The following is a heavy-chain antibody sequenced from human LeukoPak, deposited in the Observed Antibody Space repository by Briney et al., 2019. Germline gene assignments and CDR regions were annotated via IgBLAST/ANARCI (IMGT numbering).Heavy chain of an antibody. D-gene: IGHD4-23*01. CDR2: IIPIFGTA. J-gene: IGHJ3*02. Sequence: ASVKVSCKASGGTFSSYAISWVRQAPGQGLEWMGGIIPIFGTANYAQKFQGRVTITADKSTSTAYMELSSLRSEDTAVYYCARDFGLGWAFDIWGQGTMVTVSS. V-gene: IGHV1-69*06. CDR3: ARDFGLGWAFDI. CDR1: GGTFSSYA.